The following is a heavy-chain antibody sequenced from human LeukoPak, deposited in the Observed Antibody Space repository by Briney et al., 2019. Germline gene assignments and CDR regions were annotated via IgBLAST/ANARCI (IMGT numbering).Heavy chain of an antibody. CDR2: ISAYNGNT. D-gene: IGHD2-15*01. Sequence: GASVKVSCKASGYTFTSYGISWVRQAPGQGLEWMGWISAYNGNTNYAQKLQGRVTMTTDTSTSTAYMELRSLRSDDTAVYYCASNPNGYCNDGSCYGDHMNYMDVWGTGTTVTVSS. CDR1: GYTFTSYG. J-gene: IGHJ6*03. V-gene: IGHV1-18*01. CDR3: ASNPNGYCNDGSCYGDHMNYMDV.